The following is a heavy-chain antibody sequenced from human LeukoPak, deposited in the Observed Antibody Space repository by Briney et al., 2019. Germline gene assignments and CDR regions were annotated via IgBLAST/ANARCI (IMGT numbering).Heavy chain of an antibody. D-gene: IGHD3-10*01. J-gene: IGHJ4*02. CDR2: ISSSGSTI. CDR3: VRDRGFGANDY. V-gene: IGHV3-11*01. Sequence: PGGSLRLSCAASGFTFSDYYLSWIRQAPGKGLEWVSYISSSGSTIYNADSVKDRFTISRDNAKNSLYLQMNSLRAEDTAVYYCVRDRGFGANDYWGQGTLVTVSS. CDR1: GFTFSDYY.